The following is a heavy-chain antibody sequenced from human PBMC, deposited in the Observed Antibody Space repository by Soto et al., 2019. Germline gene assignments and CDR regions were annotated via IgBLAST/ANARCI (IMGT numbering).Heavy chain of an antibody. CDR3: ARVGRTTAPASYYYGMDV. D-gene: IGHD4-4*01. Sequence: QVQLVQSGAEVKKPGSSVTVSCKASGGTFSSYAISWVRQAPGQGLEWMGRIIPFIGTANYAQKVQGRVTITADESTSTAYMELTSLRSEDTAVYYCARVGRTTAPASYYYGMDVWGQGTTVTVSS. CDR1: GGTFSSYA. CDR2: IIPFIGTA. V-gene: IGHV1-69*18. J-gene: IGHJ6*02.